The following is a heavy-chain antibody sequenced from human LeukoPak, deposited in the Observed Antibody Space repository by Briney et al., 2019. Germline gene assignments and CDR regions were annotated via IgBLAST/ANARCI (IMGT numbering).Heavy chain of an antibody. CDR3: ARDFGDMVPLY. Sequence: ASVNVSCKASGYTFTSYYMHWVRQAPEQGLEWMGIINPSGGSISYAQKFQGRVTMTRDTSTSTVYMELSSLRPEDTAVYYCARDFGDMVPLYWGQGTLLTVSS. V-gene: IGHV1-46*01. CDR1: GYTFTSYY. CDR2: INPSGGSI. J-gene: IGHJ4*02. D-gene: IGHD3-16*01.